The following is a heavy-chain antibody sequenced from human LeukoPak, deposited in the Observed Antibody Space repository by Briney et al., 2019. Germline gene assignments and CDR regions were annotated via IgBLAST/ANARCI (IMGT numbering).Heavy chain of an antibody. D-gene: IGHD2-2*01. CDR2: IYSTGRT. Sequence: SETLSLTCTVSGGSISSGSYYWSWIRQPAGKGLEWIGHIYSTGRTNYNSSLKSRVTISVDTSKSQVSLKLSSVTAADTAVYYCARVTSTFFHQYYYYMDVWGKGITVTISS. V-gene: IGHV4-61*10. J-gene: IGHJ6*03. CDR1: GGSISSGSYY. CDR3: ARVTSTFFHQYYYYMDV.